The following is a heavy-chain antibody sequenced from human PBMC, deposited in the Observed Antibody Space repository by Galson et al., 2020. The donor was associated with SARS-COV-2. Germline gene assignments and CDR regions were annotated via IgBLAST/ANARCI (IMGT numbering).Heavy chain of an antibody. J-gene: IGHJ2*01. CDR3: ARAGPHLRITMVRGVPPPWYFDL. D-gene: IGHD3-10*01. CDR2: IIPIFGTA. Sequence: SVKVSCKASGGTFSSYAISWVRQAPGQGLEWMGGIIPIFGTANYAQKFQGRVTITADESTSTAYMELSSLRSEDTAVYYCARAGPHLRITMVRGVPPPWYFDLWGRGTLVTVSS. V-gene: IGHV1-69*13. CDR1: GGTFSSYA.